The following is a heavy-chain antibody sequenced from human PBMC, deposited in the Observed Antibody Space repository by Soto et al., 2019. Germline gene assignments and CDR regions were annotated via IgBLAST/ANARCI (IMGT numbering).Heavy chain of an antibody. D-gene: IGHD5-12*01. Sequence: QVQLVESGGGVVQPGRSLRLSCAASGFTFSSYGMHWVRQAPGKGLEWVAVIWYDGSNKYYADSVKGRFTISSDNSKNTLYLQMNSLRAEDTAVYYCARVQPPVIIVAPADDYWGQGTLVTVSS. J-gene: IGHJ4*02. CDR1: GFTFSSYG. V-gene: IGHV3-33*01. CDR2: IWYDGSNK. CDR3: ARVQPPVIIVAPADDY.